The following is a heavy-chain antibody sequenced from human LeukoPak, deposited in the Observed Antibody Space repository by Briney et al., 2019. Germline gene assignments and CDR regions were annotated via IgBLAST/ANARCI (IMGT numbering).Heavy chain of an antibody. D-gene: IGHD6-19*01. CDR1: GFTFSVYT. CDR3: ARSSGWYHRGPDYYYYYMDV. CDR2: ISSSSNYI. Sequence: GGSLRLSCAASGFTFSVYTMNWVRQAPGKGLEWVSSISSSSNYIYYADSVKGRFTISRDNAKNSLYLQMNSLRAEDTAIYYCARSSGWYHRGPDYYYYYMDVWGKGTTVTVS. J-gene: IGHJ6*03. V-gene: IGHV3-21*01.